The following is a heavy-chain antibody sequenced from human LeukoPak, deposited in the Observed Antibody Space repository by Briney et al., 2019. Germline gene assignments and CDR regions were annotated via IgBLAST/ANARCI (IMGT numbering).Heavy chain of an antibody. CDR1: GFTVGSNY. J-gene: IGHJ4*02. Sequence: GGSLRLSCAASGFTVGSNYMSWVRQAPGKGLEWVSIIYRGGSTNYADSVKGRFIISRDTSKNTLYLQMNSLRAEDTAVYYCARLSANSSAYFFDYWGQGTLVTVSS. CDR2: IYRGGST. V-gene: IGHV3-66*04. CDR3: ARLSANSSAYFFDY. D-gene: IGHD3-22*01.